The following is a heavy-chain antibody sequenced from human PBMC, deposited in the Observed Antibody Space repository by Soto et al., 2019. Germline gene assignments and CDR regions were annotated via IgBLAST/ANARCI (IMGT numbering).Heavy chain of an antibody. D-gene: IGHD3-9*01. CDR1: GYSFTSYW. CDR2: IYPGDSDT. Sequence: PGESLKISCKGSGYSFTSYWIGWVRQMPGKGLEWMGIIYPGDSDTRYSPSFQGQVTISADKSIRTAYLQWSSLKASHTPMYSCATLTVFLSGYYNNYSYYIDFWAKGTPVTVSS. J-gene: IGHJ6*03. CDR3: ATLTVFLSGYYNNYSYYIDF. V-gene: IGHV5-51*01.